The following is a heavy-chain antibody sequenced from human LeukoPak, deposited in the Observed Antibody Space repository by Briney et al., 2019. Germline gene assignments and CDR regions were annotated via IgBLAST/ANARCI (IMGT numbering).Heavy chain of an antibody. V-gene: IGHV4-39*07. Sequence: SETLSLTCTVSGGSISSSSYYWGWIRQPPGKGLEWIGSIYYSGSTYYNPSLKSRVTISVDTSKNQFSLKLSSVTAADTAVYYCARGSSWSRYWGQGTLVTVSS. D-gene: IGHD6-13*01. CDR2: IYYSGST. CDR1: GGSISSSSYY. J-gene: IGHJ4*02. CDR3: ARGSSWSRY.